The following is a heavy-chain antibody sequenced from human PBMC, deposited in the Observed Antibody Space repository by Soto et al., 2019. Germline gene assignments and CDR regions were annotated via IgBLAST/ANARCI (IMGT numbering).Heavy chain of an antibody. CDR3: ARSFAYYDFWSGYYTQFDY. J-gene: IGHJ4*02. D-gene: IGHD3-3*01. Sequence: SETLSLTCAVYGGSFSGYYWSWIRQPPGKGLEWIGEINHSGSTNYNPSLKSRVTISVDTSKNQFSLKLSSVTAADTAVYYCARSFAYYDFWSGYYTQFDYWGQGTLVTVSS. CDR1: GGSFSGYY. CDR2: INHSGST. V-gene: IGHV4-34*01.